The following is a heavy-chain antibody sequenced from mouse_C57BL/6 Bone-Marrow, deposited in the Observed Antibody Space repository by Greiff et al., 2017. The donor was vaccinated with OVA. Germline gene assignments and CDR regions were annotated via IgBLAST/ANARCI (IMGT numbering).Heavy chain of an antibody. V-gene: IGHV2-2*01. Sequence: VQLQQSGPGLVQPSQSLSITCTVSGFSLTSYGVHWVRQSPGTGLEWLGVIWSGGSTDYNAAFISRLSISKDNSKSQVFFKMNSLQADDTAIYYCASLYGNYWYFDVWGTGTTVTVSS. D-gene: IGHD2-1*01. CDR1: GFSLTSYG. CDR3: ASLYGNYWYFDV. J-gene: IGHJ1*03. CDR2: IWSGGST.